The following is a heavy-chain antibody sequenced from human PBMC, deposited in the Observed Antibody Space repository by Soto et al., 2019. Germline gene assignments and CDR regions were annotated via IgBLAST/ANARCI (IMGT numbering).Heavy chain of an antibody. CDR2: INQDGSDK. J-gene: IGHJ4*02. CDR3: ATSMRPTLNS. Sequence: EVQVVDSGGGLVQPGGSLRLSCAASGFTFGSHWMTWVRQVPGKGLEWVANINQDGSDKYYVDSVKGRFTISRDNAKNSLYLHMNSLRVEDTAVYYCATSMRPTLNSWGQGTLVTVSS. V-gene: IGHV3-7*01. CDR1: GFTFGSHW. D-gene: IGHD2-8*01.